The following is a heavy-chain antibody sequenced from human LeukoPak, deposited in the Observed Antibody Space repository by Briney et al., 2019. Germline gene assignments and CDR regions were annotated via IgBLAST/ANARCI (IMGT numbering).Heavy chain of an antibody. CDR3: AKDGQWLVLDSIDY. CDR2: ISYDGSNK. CDR1: GFTFSSYG. Sequence: GGSLRLSCAASGFTFSSYGMHWVRQAPGKGLEWVAVISYDGSNKYYADSVKGRFTISRDNSKNTLYLQMNSLRAEDTAVYYCAKDGQWLVLDSIDYWGQGTLVTVSS. D-gene: IGHD6-19*01. J-gene: IGHJ4*02. V-gene: IGHV3-30*18.